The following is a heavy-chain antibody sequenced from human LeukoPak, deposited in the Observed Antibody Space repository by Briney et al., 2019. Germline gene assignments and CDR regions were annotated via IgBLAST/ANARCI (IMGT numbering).Heavy chain of an antibody. D-gene: IGHD3-3*01. CDR1: GFTFSSYS. J-gene: IGHJ5*02. CDR2: ISSSSSTI. Sequence: GGSLRLSCAASGFTFSSYSMNWVRQAPGKGLEWVSYISSSSSTIYYADSVKGRFTISRDNAKNSLYLQMNSLRAEDTAVYYCARDSRFLEWLLPDNWFDPWGQGTLVTVSS. CDR3: ARDSRFLEWLLPDNWFDP. V-gene: IGHV3-48*01.